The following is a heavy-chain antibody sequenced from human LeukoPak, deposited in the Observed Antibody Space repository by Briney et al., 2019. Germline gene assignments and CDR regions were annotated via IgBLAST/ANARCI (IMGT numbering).Heavy chain of an antibody. J-gene: IGHJ4*02. Sequence: ASVKVSCKASGYTFTGYYIYWVRQAPGQGLEWMGCINPDSGGTDTAQKFQGRVTMTRDTSIRTVYLGLSSLRSDDTAVYYCARDASPGRTGSELDFWGQGTLVTVSS. CDR3: ARDASPGRTGSELDF. D-gene: IGHD3/OR15-3a*01. CDR1: GYTFTGYY. V-gene: IGHV1-2*02. CDR2: INPDSGGT.